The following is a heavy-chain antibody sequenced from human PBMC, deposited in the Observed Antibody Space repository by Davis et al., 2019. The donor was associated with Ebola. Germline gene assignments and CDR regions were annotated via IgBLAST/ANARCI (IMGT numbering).Heavy chain of an antibody. CDR2: MNPNSGNT. J-gene: IGHJ6*02. D-gene: IGHD2-15*01. V-gene: IGHV1-8*01. Sequence: AASVKVSCKASGYTFTSYDINWVRQATGQGLEWMGWMNPNSGNTGYAQKFQGRVTMTRNTSISTAYMELSSLRSEDTAVYYCARYCSGGSCHSHYYYYGMDVWGQGTTVTVSS. CDR1: GYTFTSYD. CDR3: ARYCSGGSCHSHYYYYGMDV.